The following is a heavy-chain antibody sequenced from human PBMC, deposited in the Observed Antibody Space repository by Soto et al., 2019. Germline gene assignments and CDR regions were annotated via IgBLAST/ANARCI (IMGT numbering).Heavy chain of an antibody. D-gene: IGHD3-22*01. J-gene: IGHJ4*02. CDR1: GGSISSSSW. CDR2: IYHSGST. V-gene: IGHV4-4*02. CDR3: ARLDSSGYYYGYYFDY. Sequence: SETLSLTCAVSGGSISSSSWWSWFREPPGKGLEWIGEIYHSGSTNYNPSLKSRVTISVDTSKNQFSLKLSSVTAADTAAYYCARLDSSGYYYGYYFDYWGQGTLVTVSS.